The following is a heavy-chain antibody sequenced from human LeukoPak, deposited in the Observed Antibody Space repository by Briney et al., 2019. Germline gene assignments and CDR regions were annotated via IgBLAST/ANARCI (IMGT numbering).Heavy chain of an antibody. Sequence: ASVKVSCKASGYTFSDYFTHWVRQAPGQGLEWMGWIKPDSGSTHYAEKFQGRVTMSRDTSLSTAYMDLSGLTSDDTAVYYCARDSYSDYVGDWFDPWGHGTLVTVSS. V-gene: IGHV1-2*02. CDR2: IKPDSGST. D-gene: IGHD4-11*01. CDR3: ARDSYSDYVGDWFDP. J-gene: IGHJ5*02. CDR1: GYTFSDYF.